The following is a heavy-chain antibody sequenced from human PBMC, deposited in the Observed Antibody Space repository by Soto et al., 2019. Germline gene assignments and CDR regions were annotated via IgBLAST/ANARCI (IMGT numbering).Heavy chain of an antibody. CDR3: AKYLTRQLAYWLDP. Sequence: ASVKVSCKASGFSFTGYYIHWLRQAPGQGLEWMGWINAHSGGTEYAQKFQGRVTLTRDTSIATAYLTLTSLKSDDTALYYWAKYLTRQLAYWLDPWGQGTQVTVSS. V-gene: IGHV1-2*02. J-gene: IGHJ5*02. D-gene: IGHD6-6*01. CDR2: INAHSGGT. CDR1: GFSFTGYY.